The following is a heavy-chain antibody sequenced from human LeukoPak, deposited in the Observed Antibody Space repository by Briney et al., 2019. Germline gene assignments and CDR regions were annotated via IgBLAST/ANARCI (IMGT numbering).Heavy chain of an antibody. Sequence: LTGGSLRLSCAASGFTFSNYAMSWVRQAPGKGLEWVANIKQDGSEKYYVDSVKGRFTISRDNAKNSLYLQMNSLRAEDTAVYYCLESSGSYWGQGTLVTVSS. V-gene: IGHV3-7*01. D-gene: IGHD6-19*01. CDR1: GFTFSNYA. CDR3: LESSGSY. J-gene: IGHJ4*02. CDR2: IKQDGSEK.